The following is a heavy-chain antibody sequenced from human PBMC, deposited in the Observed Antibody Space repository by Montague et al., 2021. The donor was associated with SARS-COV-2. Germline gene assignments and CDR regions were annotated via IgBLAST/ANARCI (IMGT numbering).Heavy chain of an antibody. CDR2: IYYSGST. CDR1: GGSISSSSYY. V-gene: IGHV4-39*01. J-gene: IGHJ4*02. Sequence: SETLSLTCTASGGSISSSSYYWGWIRQPPGKGLEWIGSIYYSGSTYYNPSLKSRVTISVDTSKNQFSLKLSSVTAADTAVYYCARGEEEMATIVDEYFDYWGQGTLVTVSS. D-gene: IGHD5-24*01. CDR3: ARGEEEMATIVDEYFDY.